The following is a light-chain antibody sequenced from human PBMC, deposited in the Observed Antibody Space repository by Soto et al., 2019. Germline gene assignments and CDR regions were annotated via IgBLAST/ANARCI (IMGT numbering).Light chain of an antibody. J-gene: IGKJ2*01. Sequence: IQMTQSPSSLFASVGDSLTFTCRASKSINIYLNWYQQKPGKAPTLLIYGASSLQSGVPSRFTGGGSRTDFTLTISSLQPEDFATYYCQQSYRSPYTFGQGTKLEIK. CDR3: QQSYRSPYT. V-gene: IGKV1-39*01. CDR2: GAS. CDR1: KSINIY.